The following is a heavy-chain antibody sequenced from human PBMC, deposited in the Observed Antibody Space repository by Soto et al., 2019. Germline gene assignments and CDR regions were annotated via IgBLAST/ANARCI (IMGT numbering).Heavy chain of an antibody. D-gene: IGHD4-17*01. Sequence: GGSLRLSCAASGFTVSSNYMSWVRQAPGKGLEWVSVIYSGGSTYYADSVKGRFTISRDNSKNTLYLQMNSLRAEDTAVYYCARSHGDFGGAFDIWGQGTMVTVSS. CDR1: GFTVSSNY. CDR3: ARSHGDFGGAFDI. J-gene: IGHJ3*02. CDR2: IYSGGST. V-gene: IGHV3-66*01.